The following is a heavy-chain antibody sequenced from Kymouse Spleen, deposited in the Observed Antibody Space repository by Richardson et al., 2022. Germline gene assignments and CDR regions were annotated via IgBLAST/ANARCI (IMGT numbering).Heavy chain of an antibody. CDR1: GFTFSSYS. V-gene: IGHV3-48*02. D-gene: IGHD3-9*01. CDR2: ISSSSSTI. Sequence: EVQLVESGGGLVQPGGSLRLSCAASGFTFSSYSMNWVRQAPGKGLEWVSYISSSSSTIYYADSVKGRFTISRDNAKNSLYLQMNSLRDEDTAVYYCARARSLLRYFDWLSSLTTGAREPWSPSPQ. J-gene: IGHJ4*02. CDR3: ARARSLLRYFDWLSSLTT.